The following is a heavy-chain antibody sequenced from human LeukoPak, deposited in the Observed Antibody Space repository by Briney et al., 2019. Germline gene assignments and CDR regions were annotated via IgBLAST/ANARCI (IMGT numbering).Heavy chain of an antibody. CDR3: ARFSGYDYYYYYMDV. Sequence: ASVKVSCKASGYTFTSYDINWVRQATGQGLEWMGWMNPNSGNTGYAQKFQGRVTITRKTSISTAYMELSSLRSEDTAVYYCARFSGYDYYYYYMDVWGKGTTVTVSS. CDR1: GYTFTSYD. V-gene: IGHV1-8*03. D-gene: IGHD5-12*01. CDR2: MNPNSGNT. J-gene: IGHJ6*03.